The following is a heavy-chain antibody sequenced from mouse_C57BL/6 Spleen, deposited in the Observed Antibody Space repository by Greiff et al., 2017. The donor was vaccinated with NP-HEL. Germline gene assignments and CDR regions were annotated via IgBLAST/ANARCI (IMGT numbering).Heavy chain of an antibody. CDR1: GYTFTSYW. CDR2: IDPSDSYT. V-gene: IGHV1-69*01. D-gene: IGHD1-1*01. CDR3: ARSDYYGSSSHYFDY. J-gene: IGHJ2*01. Sequence: QVQLQQPGAELVMPGASVKLSCKASGYTFTSYWMHWVQQRPGQGLEWIGEIDPSDSYTNYNQKFKGKSTLTVDKSSSTAYMQLSSLTSEDSAVYYCARSDYYGSSSHYFDYWGQGTTLTVSS.